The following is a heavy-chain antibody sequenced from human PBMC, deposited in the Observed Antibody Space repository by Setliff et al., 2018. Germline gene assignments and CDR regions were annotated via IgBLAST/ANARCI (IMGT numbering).Heavy chain of an antibody. Sequence: GGSLRLSCAASDFIFNNAWMNWVRQAPGKGLEWVGRIRTKTDGGTTDYAAPVKGRFIISRDDSKNLVFLQMNSLIAEDTAVYYCARRHIGVIIGYYFDYWGQGTLVTVSS. CDR1: DFIFNNAW. D-gene: IGHD3-3*01. J-gene: IGHJ4*02. V-gene: IGHV3-15*07. CDR2: IRTKTDGGTT. CDR3: ARRHIGVIIGYYFDY.